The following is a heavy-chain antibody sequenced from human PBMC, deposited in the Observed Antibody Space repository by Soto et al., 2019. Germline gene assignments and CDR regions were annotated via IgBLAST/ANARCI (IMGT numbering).Heavy chain of an antibody. CDR1: GGPISSSSYY. J-gene: IGHJ4*02. CDR2: IYYSGST. CDR3: AGPDYGDYEGLFDY. D-gene: IGHD4-17*01. Sequence: TLSLTCTVSGGPISSSSYYWGWIRQPPGKGLEWIGSIYYSGSTYYNPSLKSRVTISVDTSKNQFSLKLSSVTAADTAVYYCAGPDYGDYEGLFDYWGQGTLVTVSS. V-gene: IGHV4-39*01.